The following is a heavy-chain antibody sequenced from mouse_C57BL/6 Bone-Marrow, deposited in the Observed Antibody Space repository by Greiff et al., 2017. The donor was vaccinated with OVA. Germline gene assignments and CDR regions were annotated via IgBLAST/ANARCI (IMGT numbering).Heavy chain of an antibody. CDR3: ARRHYYYGSGAY. Sequence: QVQLQQPGAELVKPGASVKLSCKASGYTFTSYWMQWVKQRPGQGLEWIGEIDPSDSYTNYNQKFKGKATLTVDTSSSTAYVQLSSLTSEDSAVYYCARRHYYYGSGAYWGQGTLVTVSA. D-gene: IGHD1-1*01. J-gene: IGHJ3*01. V-gene: IGHV1-50*01. CDR1: GYTFTSYW. CDR2: IDPSDSYT.